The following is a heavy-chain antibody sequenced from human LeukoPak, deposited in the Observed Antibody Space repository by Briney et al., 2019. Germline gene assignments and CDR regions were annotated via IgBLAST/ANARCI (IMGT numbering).Heavy chain of an antibody. CDR3: VRGYSFAPYGMDV. CDR2: ISDSGGST. Sequence: GGSLRLSCSASGFPFSSYAMHWVRQAPGKGLEYVSAISDSGGSTYYADSVKGRFTISRDNSKNTLYLQMSSLRAEDTAVYFCVRGYSFAPYGMDVWGQGTTVTVSS. V-gene: IGHV3-64D*09. CDR1: GFPFSSYA. J-gene: IGHJ6*02. D-gene: IGHD2-15*01.